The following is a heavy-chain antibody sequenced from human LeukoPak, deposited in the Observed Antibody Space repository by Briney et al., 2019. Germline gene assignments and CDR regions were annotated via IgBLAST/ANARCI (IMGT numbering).Heavy chain of an antibody. CDR1: GGSFSDYY. V-gene: IGHV4-34*01. Sequence: PSETLSLTCAVYGGSFSDYYWSWIRQPPGKGLEWIGEINHSGSTNYNPSLKSRVTISVDTSKNQFSLQLSSVTAADTAVYYWASWDPKTENYGPGGGHRDYWGQGTLVTVSS. CDR3: ASWDPKTENYGPGGGHRDY. CDR2: INHSGST. D-gene: IGHD3-10*01. J-gene: IGHJ4*02.